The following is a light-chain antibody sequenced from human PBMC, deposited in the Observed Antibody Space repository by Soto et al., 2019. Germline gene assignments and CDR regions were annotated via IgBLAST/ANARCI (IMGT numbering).Light chain of an antibody. V-gene: IGKV3-20*01. J-gene: IGKJ1*01. Sequence: EIVLTQSPGTLSSSPGERATLSCRASESVSSNYLAWYQQRPGQAPRRLIYAASNRARGIPDRFGVSGSGTDFTLSVSRLEPEDCAVYYCQQYGSAPWTFGQGTKV. CDR1: ESVSSNY. CDR3: QQYGSAPWT. CDR2: AAS.